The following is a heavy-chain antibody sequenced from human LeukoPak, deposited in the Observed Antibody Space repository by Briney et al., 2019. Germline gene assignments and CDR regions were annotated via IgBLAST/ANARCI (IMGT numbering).Heavy chain of an antibody. V-gene: IGHV3-30*03. CDR3: ARDLGDTYYFDY. Sequence: SGGSLRLSCAASGFTFSSYGMHWVRQAPGKGLEWVAVISYDGSNKYYADSVKGRFTISRDNSKNTLYLQMNSLRAEDTAVYYCARDLGDTYYFDYWGQGTLVTVSS. CDR1: GFTFSSYG. J-gene: IGHJ4*02. D-gene: IGHD2-21*01. CDR2: ISYDGSNK.